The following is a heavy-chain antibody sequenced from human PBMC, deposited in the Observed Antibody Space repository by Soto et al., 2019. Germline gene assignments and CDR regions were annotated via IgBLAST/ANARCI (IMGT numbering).Heavy chain of an antibody. Sequence: QVQLQESGPGLVKPSGTLSLTCAVSGGSISSSNWWSWVRPPPGKGLEWIGEIYHSGSTNYNPSLQSGVTISVDNSKNQFSLKLRSVTAADMGVYYCARGQQLWLSGSYHFDYWGQGTMVTVSS. D-gene: IGHD5-18*01. CDR1: GGSISSSNW. V-gene: IGHV4-4*02. J-gene: IGHJ4*02. CDR3: ARGQQLWLSGSYHFDY. CDR2: IYHSGST.